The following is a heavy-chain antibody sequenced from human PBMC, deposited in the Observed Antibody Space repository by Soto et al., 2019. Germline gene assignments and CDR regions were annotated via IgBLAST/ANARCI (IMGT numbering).Heavy chain of an antibody. CDR2: IYSGGST. D-gene: IGHD3-10*01. CDR3: GREGGDGSGSYPAPYYGMDV. Sequence: EVQLVETGGGLIQPGGSLRLSCAASGFTVSSNYMSWVRQAPGKGLEWVSVIYSGGSTYYADSVKGRFTISRDNSKNTQYLQRTSRRAEDTAVYYGGREGGDGSGSYPAPYYGMDVWGQGTTVTVSS. V-gene: IGHV3-53*02. CDR1: GFTVSSNY. J-gene: IGHJ6*02.